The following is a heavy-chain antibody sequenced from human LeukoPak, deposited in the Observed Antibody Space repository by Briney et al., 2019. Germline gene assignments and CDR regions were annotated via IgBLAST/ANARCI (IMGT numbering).Heavy chain of an antibody. D-gene: IGHD2-2*01. CDR3: ARVGYCSSTSCQSGYAFDI. CDR1: GGSISSGGYY. Sequence: SSETLSLTCTVSGGSISSGGYYWSWIRQHPGKGLEWIGYIYYSGSTYYNPSLKSRVTISVDTSKNQFSLKLSSVTAADTAVYCCARVGYCSSTSCQSGYAFDIWGQGTMVTVSS. J-gene: IGHJ3*02. V-gene: IGHV4-31*03. CDR2: IYYSGST.